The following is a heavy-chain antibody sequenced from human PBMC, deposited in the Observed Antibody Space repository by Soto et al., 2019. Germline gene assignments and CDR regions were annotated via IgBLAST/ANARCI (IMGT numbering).Heavy chain of an antibody. Sequence: QVQLVQSGAEVKKPGSSVKVSCKASGGTFSSYTISWVRQAPGQGLEWMGRIIPILGIANYAQKFQGRVTNTADKSTSAAYMELSSLRSEDTAVYYCARDIRGVGATPAWGQGTLVTVSS. CDR3: ARDIRGVGATPA. CDR1: GGTFSSYT. V-gene: IGHV1-69*08. D-gene: IGHD1-26*01. J-gene: IGHJ4*02. CDR2: IIPILGIA.